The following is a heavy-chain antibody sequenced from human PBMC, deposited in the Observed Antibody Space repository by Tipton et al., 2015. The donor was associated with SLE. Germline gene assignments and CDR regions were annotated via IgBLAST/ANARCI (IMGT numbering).Heavy chain of an antibody. J-gene: IGHJ2*01. CDR3: ARRIGYCSGGSCYSFWYFDL. CDR2: ISSSSGYI. D-gene: IGHD2-15*01. V-gene: IGHV3-21*01. Sequence: SLRLSCAASGFTFSSYSMDWVRQAPGKGLEWVSSISSSSGYIYYADSVKGRFTISRDNAKNSLYLQMNSPRAEDTAVYYCARRIGYCSGGSCYSFWYFDLWGRGTLVTVSS. CDR1: GFTFSSYS.